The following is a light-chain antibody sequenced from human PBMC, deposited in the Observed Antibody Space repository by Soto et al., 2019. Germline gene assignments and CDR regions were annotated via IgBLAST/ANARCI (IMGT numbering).Light chain of an antibody. CDR3: SSYTSSSIDYV. CDR2: EVS. V-gene: IGLV2-14*01. Sequence: QSALTQPASVSGSPGQSITISCTGTSSDVGGYNYVSWYQQHPGKAPNLMIYEVSNRTSGVSNRFSGSKSGNTASLTISGLQAEDEADSYCSSYTSSSIDYVFGTGTKLTVL. J-gene: IGLJ1*01. CDR1: SSDVGGYNY.